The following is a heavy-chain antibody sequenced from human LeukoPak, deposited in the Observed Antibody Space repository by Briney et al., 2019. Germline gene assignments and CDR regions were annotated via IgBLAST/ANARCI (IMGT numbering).Heavy chain of an antibody. CDR3: ARLPYGDYVRGAFDI. J-gene: IGHJ3*02. V-gene: IGHV3-7*01. CDR1: GFTFSSYW. Sequence: GGSLRLSCAASGFTFSSYWMSWVRQAPGKGLEWVANIKQDGSEKYYVDSVKGRFTISRDNAKNSLYLQMNSLRAEDTAVYYCARLPYGDYVRGAFDIWGQGTMVTVSS. CDR2: IKQDGSEK. D-gene: IGHD4-17*01.